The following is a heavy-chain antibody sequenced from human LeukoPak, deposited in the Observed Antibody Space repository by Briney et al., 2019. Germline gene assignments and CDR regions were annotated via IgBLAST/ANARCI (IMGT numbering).Heavy chain of an antibody. CDR2: ISAYNGNT. CDR3: AGGPTMMSSSDYYYGMDV. V-gene: IGHV1-18*01. J-gene: IGHJ6*02. CDR1: GYTFTSYG. D-gene: IGHD6-13*01. Sequence: ASVKVSCKASGYTFTSYGISRVRQAPGQGLEWMGWISAYNGNTNYAQKLQGRVTMTTDTSTSTAYMELRSLRSDDTAVYYCAGGPTMMSSSDYYYGMDVWGQGTTVTVSS.